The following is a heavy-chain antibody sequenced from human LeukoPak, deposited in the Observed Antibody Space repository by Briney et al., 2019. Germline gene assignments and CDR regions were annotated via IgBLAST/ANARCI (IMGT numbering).Heavy chain of an antibody. V-gene: IGHV4-31*03. CDR2: IYYSGST. J-gene: IGHJ2*01. CDR1: GGSISSGGYY. Sequence: PSETLSLTCTVSGGSISSGGYYWSWIRQHPGKGLEWIGYIYYSGSTYYNPSLKSRVTISVDTSKNQFSLKLSSVTAADTAVYYCAREEPVAGTYWYFDLWGRGTLVTVSS. D-gene: IGHD6-19*01. CDR3: AREEPVAGTYWYFDL.